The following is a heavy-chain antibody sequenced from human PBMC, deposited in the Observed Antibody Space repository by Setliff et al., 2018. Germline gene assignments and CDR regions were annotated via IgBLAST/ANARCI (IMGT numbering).Heavy chain of an antibody. CDR3: ARLSGFLYMDV. CDR1: GDSISRAKYY. D-gene: IGHD3-3*01. CDR2: IYTGGST. Sequence: PSETLSLTCTVSGDSISRAKYYWSWIRQSAGKGLECIGRIYTGGSTIYNPSLKSRVTMSVDTSTNQFSLDLSSVTAADTAVYYCARLSGFLYMDVWGKGTTVTVSS. V-gene: IGHV4-61*02. J-gene: IGHJ6*03.